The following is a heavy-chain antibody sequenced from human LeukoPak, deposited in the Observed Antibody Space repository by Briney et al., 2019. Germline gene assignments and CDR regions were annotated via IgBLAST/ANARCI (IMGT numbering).Heavy chain of an antibody. CDR2: IRYDGSNK. CDR3: AKFSEYCSGGSCFDAFDI. V-gene: IGHV3-30*02. J-gene: IGHJ3*02. CDR1: GFTFSSYG. D-gene: IGHD2-15*01. Sequence: SGGSLRLSCAASGFTFSSYGMHWARQAPGKGLEGVAFIRYDGSNKYYADSVKGRFTISRDNSKNTLYLQMNSLRAEDTAVYYCAKFSEYCSGGSCFDAFDIWGQGTMVTVSS.